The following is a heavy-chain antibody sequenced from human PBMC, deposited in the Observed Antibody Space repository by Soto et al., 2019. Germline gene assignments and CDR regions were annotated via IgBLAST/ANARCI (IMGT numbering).Heavy chain of an antibody. J-gene: IGHJ4*02. CDR1: GFSFSSYA. Sequence: PLRLSCAASGFSFSSYAMSWVRQAPGKGLEWVSAISGSGGSTYYADSVKGRFTISRDNSKNTLYLQMNSLRAEDTAVYYCAKAVAGHFDYWGQGTLVTVSS. CDR2: ISGSGGST. D-gene: IGHD6-19*01. CDR3: AKAVAGHFDY. V-gene: IGHV3-23*01.